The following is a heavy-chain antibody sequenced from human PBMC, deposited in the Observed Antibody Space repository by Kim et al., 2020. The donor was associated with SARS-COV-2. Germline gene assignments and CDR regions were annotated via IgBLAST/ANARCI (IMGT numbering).Heavy chain of an antibody. Sequence: GGATFYADSWKGRFTISRDSSKNKLYLQMNSLRVEDTAVYYWARHDWFDPWGQGTLVTVSS. J-gene: IGHJ5*02. CDR2: GGAT. CDR3: ARHDWFDP. V-gene: IGHV3-66*04.